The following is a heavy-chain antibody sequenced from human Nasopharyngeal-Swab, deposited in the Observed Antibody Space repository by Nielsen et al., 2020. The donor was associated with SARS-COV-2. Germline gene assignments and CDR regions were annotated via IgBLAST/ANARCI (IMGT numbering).Heavy chain of an antibody. CDR1: GFTFDDYA. J-gene: IGHJ3*02. V-gene: IGHV3-9*01. Sequence: GGSLRLSCAASGFTFDDYAMPWVRQAPGKGLEWVSGISWNSGSIGYADSVKGRFTISRDNAKNSLYLQMNSLRAEDTALYYCAKALRYAFDIWGQGTMVTVSS. D-gene: IGHD4-17*01. CDR2: ISWNSGSI. CDR3: AKALRYAFDI.